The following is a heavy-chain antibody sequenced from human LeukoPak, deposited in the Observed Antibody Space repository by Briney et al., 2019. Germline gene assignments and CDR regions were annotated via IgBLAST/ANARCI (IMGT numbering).Heavy chain of an antibody. V-gene: IGHV4-39*07. CDR1: GGSISSSSYY. Sequence: SETLSLTCTVSGGSISSSSYYWSWIRQPPGKGLEWIGEINHSGSTNYNPSLKSRVTISVDTSKNQFSLKLSSVTAADTAVYYCTTSKTLDLNYFDYWGQGTLVTVSS. J-gene: IGHJ4*02. CDR3: TTSKTLDLNYFDY. CDR2: INHSGST.